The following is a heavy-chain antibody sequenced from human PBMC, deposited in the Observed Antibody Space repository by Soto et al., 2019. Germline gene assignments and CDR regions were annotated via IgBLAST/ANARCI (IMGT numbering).Heavy chain of an antibody. D-gene: IGHD2-21*02. CDR3: ARDFGDPRTEYFQH. CDR1: GFTFSAYA. CDR2: ISSSSSAI. Sequence: EVQLVESGGGLVQPGGSLRLSCAASGFTFSAYAMNWVRQAPGKGLEWVSYISSSSSAIYYADSVKGRFAISRDNAKNSLHLQMNSLRAEDTAVYYCARDFGDPRTEYFQHWGQGTLVTVSS. V-gene: IGHV3-48*01. J-gene: IGHJ1*01.